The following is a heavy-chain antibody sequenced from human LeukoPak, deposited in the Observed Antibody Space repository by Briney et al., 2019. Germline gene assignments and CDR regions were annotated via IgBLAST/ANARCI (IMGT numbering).Heavy chain of an antibody. V-gene: IGHV3-21*04. CDR2: ISSSSSYI. CDR3: AKRGGGWHFDY. CDR1: GFTFSSYN. J-gene: IGHJ4*02. D-gene: IGHD6-19*01. Sequence: GGSLRLSCAASGFTFSSYNMNWVRQAPGKGLEWVSSISSSSSYIYYADSVKGRFTISRDNSKNTLYLQMNSLRAEDTAVYYCAKRGGGWHFDYWGQGTLVTVSS.